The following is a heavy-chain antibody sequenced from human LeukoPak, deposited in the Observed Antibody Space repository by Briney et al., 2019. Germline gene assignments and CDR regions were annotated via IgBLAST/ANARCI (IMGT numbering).Heavy chain of an antibody. CDR1: GGSFSGYY. CDR3: ARFKIWRGGDF. D-gene: IGHD3-10*01. CDR2: INRSGA. Sequence: SETLSLTCAVYGGSFSGYYWSWIRQPPGKGLEWIGEINRSGANYNPSLESRVTMSMDTSQNQFSLKLSSVTAADTAVYYCARFKIWRGGDFWGQGTLVTVSS. V-gene: IGHV4-34*01. J-gene: IGHJ4*02.